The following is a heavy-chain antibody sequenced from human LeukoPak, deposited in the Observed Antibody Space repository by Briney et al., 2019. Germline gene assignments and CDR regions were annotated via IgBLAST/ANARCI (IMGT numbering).Heavy chain of an antibody. CDR3: ARSDGSGSSP. J-gene: IGHJ5*02. D-gene: IGHD3-10*01. Sequence: SETLSLTCTVSGGSISSGGYYWSWIRQHPGKGLEWIGYIYYSGSTYYNPSLKSRVTISVDTSKNQLSLKLSSVTAADTAVYYCARSDGSGSSPWGQGTLVTVSS. CDR2: IYYSGST. V-gene: IGHV4-31*03. CDR1: GGSISSGGYY.